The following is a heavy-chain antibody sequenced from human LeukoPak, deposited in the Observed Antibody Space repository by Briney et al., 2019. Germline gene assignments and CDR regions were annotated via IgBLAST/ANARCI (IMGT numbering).Heavy chain of an antibody. CDR1: GGSISSSSYY. J-gene: IGHJ6*02. Sequence: SETLSLTCTVSGGSISSSSYYWGWIRQPPGKGLEWIWSIYYSGSTYYNPSLKSRVTISVDTSKNQFSLKLSSVTAADTAVYYCARDGDYGSWSGSYYYGMDVWGQGTTVTVSS. CDR3: ARDGDYGSWSGSYYYGMDV. V-gene: IGHV4-39*07. CDR2: IYYSGST. D-gene: IGHD3-10*01.